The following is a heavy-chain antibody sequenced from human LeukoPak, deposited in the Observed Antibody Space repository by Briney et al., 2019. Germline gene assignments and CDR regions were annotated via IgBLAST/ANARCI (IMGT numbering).Heavy chain of an antibody. J-gene: IGHJ6*03. V-gene: IGHV4-4*07. CDR1: GASINSYY. CDR3: VRDSPDGYTHGHYYYNIDV. D-gene: IGHD5-18*01. CDR2: IWSSGGLWSTGGT. Sequence: PSETLSLTRTVCGASINSYYWTWIRQPAGKGLEWIGRIWSSGGLWSTGGTNYNPALTSRITMSVDTSKNQFSLRLSSVTAADTAVYYCVRDSPDGYTHGHYYYNIDVWGKGTTVTVSS.